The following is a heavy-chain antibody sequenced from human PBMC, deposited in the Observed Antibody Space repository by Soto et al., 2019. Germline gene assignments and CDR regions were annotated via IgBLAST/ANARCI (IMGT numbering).Heavy chain of an antibody. Sequence: GGSLRVSCAASAFTFSSYWMRWVRQAPGKGLEWVANIKQDGSEKYYVDSVKGRFTISRDNATNSLYLQMNSLRAEDTAVYYCARDPYYTAAMVTHWGQGTLVTVAS. CDR3: ARDPYYTAAMVTH. J-gene: IGHJ4*02. V-gene: IGHV3-7*01. D-gene: IGHD5-18*01. CDR2: IKQDGSEK. CDR1: AFTFSSYW.